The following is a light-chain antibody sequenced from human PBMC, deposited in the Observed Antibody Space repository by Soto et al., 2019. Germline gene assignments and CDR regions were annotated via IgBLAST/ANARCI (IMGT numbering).Light chain of an antibody. CDR2: DAS. V-gene: IGKV1-13*02. CDR1: QGISSA. Sequence: AIPLTQSPSSLSASVGDRVTITCRASQGISSALAWYQQKPGKAPKLLIYDASSLESGVPSRFSGSGSGTDFTLTISSLQPEDFATYYGQQFNSYPQFGQGTRLEIK. CDR3: QQFNSYPQ. J-gene: IGKJ5*01.